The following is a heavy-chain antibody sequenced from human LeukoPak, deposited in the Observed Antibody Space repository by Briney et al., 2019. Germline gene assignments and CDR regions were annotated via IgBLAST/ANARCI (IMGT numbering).Heavy chain of an antibody. J-gene: IGHJ5*02. CDR3: ARGVAYNYVWGSYRSYWFDP. D-gene: IGHD3-16*02. CDR2: IYYSGST. CDR1: GGSISSYY. V-gene: IGHV4-59*12. Sequence: SETLSLTCTVSGGSISSYYWSWIRQPPGKGLEWGGYIYYSGSTNYNPSLKSRVTISVDTSKNQFSLKLSSVTAADTAVYYCARGVAYNYVWGSYRSYWFDPWGQGTLVTVSS.